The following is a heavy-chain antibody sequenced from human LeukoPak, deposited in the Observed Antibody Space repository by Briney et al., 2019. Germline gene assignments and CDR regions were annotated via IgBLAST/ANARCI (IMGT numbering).Heavy chain of an antibody. V-gene: IGHV3-48*03. D-gene: IGHD5-12*01. Sequence: GGSLRLSCAASGFTFSVYEMNWVRQAPGKGLEWVSYSSSSGSTTYYADSGKGRFSISRDNAKNSLYLQMNRLRAEDTAVYYCARGPYDSYFDYWGQGTLVTVSS. J-gene: IGHJ4*02. CDR2: SSSSGSTT. CDR3: ARGPYDSYFDY. CDR1: GFTFSVYE.